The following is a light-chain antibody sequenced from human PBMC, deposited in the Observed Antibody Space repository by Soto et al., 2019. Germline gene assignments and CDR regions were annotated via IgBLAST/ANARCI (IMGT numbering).Light chain of an antibody. V-gene: IGKV3-20*01. CDR2: GAS. J-gene: IGKJ2*01. Sequence: ETVMTQSPGTLSLSPGERATLSCRANQSVSSGYLAWYQQKPGQAPRLLIFGASNRATGIPDRFTGSGSGTDFTLTISRLEPEDFAVYYCQQYGISQNTFGQGTKLEIK. CDR3: QQYGISQNT. CDR1: QSVSSGY.